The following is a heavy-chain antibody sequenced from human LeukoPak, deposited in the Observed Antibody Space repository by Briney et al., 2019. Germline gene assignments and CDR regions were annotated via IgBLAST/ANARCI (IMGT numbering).Heavy chain of an antibody. J-gene: IGHJ6*02. D-gene: IGHD5-12*01. CDR1: GYTFTSYD. Sequence: ASVKVSCKSSGYTFTSYDINWVRQATGQGLEWLGWMNPNSGDTLYAQKFQGRFTMTRNTSISTAYMELSSLRSDDTAVFYCSRSRWLRSGAMDVWGQGTTVIVSS. CDR3: SRSRWLRSGAMDV. V-gene: IGHV1-8*01. CDR2: MNPNSGDT.